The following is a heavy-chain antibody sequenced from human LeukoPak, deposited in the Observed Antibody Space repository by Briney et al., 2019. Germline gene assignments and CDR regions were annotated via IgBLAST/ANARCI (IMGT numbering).Heavy chain of an antibody. V-gene: IGHV3-11*01. CDR3: ASFIAAAAIFDY. CDR1: GFTFSDYY. D-gene: IGHD6-13*01. J-gene: IGHJ4*02. CDR2: ISSSGSTI. Sequence: GGSLRLSCAASGFTFSDYYMSWIRQAPGKGLEWVSYISSSGSTIYYADSVKGRFTISRGNAKNSLYLQMNSLRAEDTAVYYCASFIAAAAIFDYWGQGTLVTVSS.